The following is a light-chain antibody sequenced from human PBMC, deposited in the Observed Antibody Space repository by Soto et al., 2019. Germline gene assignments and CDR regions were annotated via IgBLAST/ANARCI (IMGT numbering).Light chain of an antibody. V-gene: IGKV1-39*01. CDR3: QQNYDTPPYT. J-gene: IGKJ2*01. Sequence: DIQLTQSPSSLSSSVGDIVTITCRASQTVISYLNLYQQKPGQAPKLLIYATTHVQSGVPSRFSGSGSGTEFTLTISSLHPEDFATYFCQQNYDTPPYTFGQGTKVDI. CDR2: ATT. CDR1: QTVISY.